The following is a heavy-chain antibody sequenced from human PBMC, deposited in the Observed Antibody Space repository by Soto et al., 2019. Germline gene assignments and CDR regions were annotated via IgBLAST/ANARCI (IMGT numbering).Heavy chain of an antibody. J-gene: IGHJ6*03. Sequence: SETLSLTCAVSSGSISSSNWWSWVRQPPGKGLEWIGEIYHSGSTNYNPSLKSRVTISVDKSKNQFSLKLSSVTAADTAVYYCARDRHWDGSGSPYYYYYYMDVWGKGTTVTVSS. CDR3: ARDRHWDGSGSPYYYYYYMDV. CDR2: IYHSGST. CDR1: SGSISSSNW. V-gene: IGHV4-4*02. D-gene: IGHD3-10*01.